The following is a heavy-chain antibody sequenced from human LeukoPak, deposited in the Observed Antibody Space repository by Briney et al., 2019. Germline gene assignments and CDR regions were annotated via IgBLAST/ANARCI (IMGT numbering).Heavy chain of an antibody. CDR2: ISYLGST. J-gene: IGHJ4*02. D-gene: IGHD2-2*01. V-gene: IGHV4-59*08. CDR1: GGSISYDY. CDR3: GRHVSGDRYQGLDYFDY. Sequence: SETLSFTCTVAGGSISYDYWSWIRQPPGKGLEWIAYISYLGSTNYNPSLNYRVTISVDTSENQFSLKLSSVPAADTAVYYCGRHVSGDRYQGLDYFDYWGQGTLVTVSS.